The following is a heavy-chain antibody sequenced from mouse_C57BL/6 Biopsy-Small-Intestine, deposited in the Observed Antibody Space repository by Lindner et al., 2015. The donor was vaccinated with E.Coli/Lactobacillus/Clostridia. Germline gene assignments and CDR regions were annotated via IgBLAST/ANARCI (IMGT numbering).Heavy chain of an antibody. V-gene: IGHV1-42*01. CDR2: INPSTGGT. D-gene: IGHD4-1*01. Sequence: VQLQESGPELVKPGASVKISCKASGYSFTGYYMHWVKQSPEKSLEWIGEINPSTGGTAYNQKFKAKATLTVDQSSSTAYMQLKSLTSEDSAVYYCARFNWDVRDYWGQGTTLTVSS. J-gene: IGHJ2*01. CDR1: GYSFTGYY. CDR3: ARFNWDVRDY.